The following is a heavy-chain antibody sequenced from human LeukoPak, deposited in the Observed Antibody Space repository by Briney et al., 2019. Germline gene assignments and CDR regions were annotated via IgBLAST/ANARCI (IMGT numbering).Heavy chain of an antibody. J-gene: IGHJ4*02. Sequence: ASVKVCCKASGYTFTGYYMHWVRQAPGQGLEWMGWINPNSGGTNYAQKFQGRVTMTRDTSISTAYMELSRLRSDDTAVYYCARDRRCSSTSCYNAGYVLGYWGQGTLVTVSS. D-gene: IGHD2-2*02. CDR1: GYTFTGYY. V-gene: IGHV1-2*02. CDR2: INPNSGGT. CDR3: ARDRRCSSTSCYNAGYVLGY.